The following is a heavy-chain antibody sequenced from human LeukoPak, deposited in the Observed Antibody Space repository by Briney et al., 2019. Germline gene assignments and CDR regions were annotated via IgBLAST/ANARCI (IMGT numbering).Heavy chain of an antibody. D-gene: IGHD3-22*01. Sequence: GGTLRLSCAASGFTFSIYDMSWVRQVPGKGLNWVSSITSTGDSKYYEDSVRGRITISRDNSENTLYLRMNSLSADDTAIYYCAKDRPNYYGNNGHYYRQNGDYWGQGTLVTVSS. V-gene: IGHV3-23*01. CDR2: ITSTGDSK. CDR1: GFTFSIYD. J-gene: IGHJ4*02. CDR3: AKDRPNYYGNNGHYYRQNGDY.